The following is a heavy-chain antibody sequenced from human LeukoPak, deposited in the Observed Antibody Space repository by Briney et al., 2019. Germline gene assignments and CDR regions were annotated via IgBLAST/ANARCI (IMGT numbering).Heavy chain of an antibody. CDR1: GFTFSSYW. D-gene: IGHD3-22*01. V-gene: IGHV3-7*01. J-gene: IGHJ4*02. Sequence: GGSLRLSCAASGFTFSSYWMSWVRQAPGKGLEWVANIKQDGSEKYYVDSVKGRFTISRDNAKNSLYLQMNSLRAEDTAVCYCARVKRRYYDSSGTYYFDYWGQGTLVTVSS. CDR2: IKQDGSEK. CDR3: ARVKRRYYDSSGTYYFDY.